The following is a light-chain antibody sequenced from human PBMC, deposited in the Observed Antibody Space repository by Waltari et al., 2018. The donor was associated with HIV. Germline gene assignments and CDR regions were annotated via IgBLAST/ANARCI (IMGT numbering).Light chain of an antibody. V-gene: IGKV1-5*03. CDR1: QSIRSW. Sequence: DIQMTQSPSTLSASVADRVTITCRASQSIRSWLAWYQQKPGKAPKLLIYKASSLESGVPSRFSGNESGTEFTLTISSLQPDDFATYYCQQYNSYWTFGQGTKVEIK. CDR2: KAS. J-gene: IGKJ1*01. CDR3: QQYNSYWT.